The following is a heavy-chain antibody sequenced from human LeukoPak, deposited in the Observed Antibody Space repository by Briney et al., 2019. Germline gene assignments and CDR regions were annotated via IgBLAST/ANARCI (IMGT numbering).Heavy chain of an antibody. CDR1: GFTFSDAW. D-gene: IGHD1-1*01. Sequence: GGPLRLSCAASGFTFSDAWMTWVRQAPGKGLEWVGRIRSKADGGTTDYAAPVKGRFTISRDDSKTTLHLQMSSLKTEDTAVYYCWKGRDYWGRGTLVTVSS. CDR3: WKGRDY. J-gene: IGHJ4*02. V-gene: IGHV3-15*01. CDR2: IRSKADGGTT.